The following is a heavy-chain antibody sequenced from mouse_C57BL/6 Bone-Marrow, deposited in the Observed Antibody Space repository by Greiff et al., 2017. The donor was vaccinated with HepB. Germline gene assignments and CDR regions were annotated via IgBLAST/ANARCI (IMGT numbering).Heavy chain of an antibody. V-gene: IGHV2-2*01. J-gene: IGHJ1*03. D-gene: IGHD2-4*01. Sequence: VQLQQSGPGLVQPSQSLSITCTVSGFSLTSYGVHWVRQSPGKGLEWLGVIWSGGSTDYNAAFISRLSISKDNSKSQVFFKMNSLQADDTARYYCARMGDYDPWYCDVWGTGTTVTVAS. CDR2: IWSGGST. CDR1: GFSLTSYG. CDR3: ARMGDYDPWYCDV.